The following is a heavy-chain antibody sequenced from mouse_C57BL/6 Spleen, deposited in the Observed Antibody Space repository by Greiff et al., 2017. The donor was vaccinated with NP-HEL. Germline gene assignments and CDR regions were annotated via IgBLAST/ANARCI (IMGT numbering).Heavy chain of an antibody. CDR2: IDPETGGT. V-gene: IGHV1-15*01. D-gene: IGHD1-1*01. J-gene: IGHJ1*03. Sequence: VQLQQSGAELVRPGASVTLSCKASGYTFTDYEMHWVKQTPVHGLEWIGAIDPETGGTAYNQKFKGKAILTADKSSSTAYMEPRSLTSEDSAVYYCTRRDYGSSYGYFDVWGTGTTVTVSS. CDR3: TRRDYGSSYGYFDV. CDR1: GYTFTDYE.